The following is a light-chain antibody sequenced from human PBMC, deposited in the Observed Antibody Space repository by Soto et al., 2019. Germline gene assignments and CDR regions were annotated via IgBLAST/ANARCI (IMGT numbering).Light chain of an antibody. J-gene: IGKJ3*01. CDR2: SAC. CDR1: QAISSNC. V-gene: IGKV3-20*01. Sequence: EIVLTQSPCTLSWSPGERATLSCRASQAISSNCLFWYQGKSGRAPRVLIHSACIRATDIPNRFSGGGSGKDFSLTISRLQREDFAVYYCQQCGSPPFTFGPGTKVDIK. CDR3: QQCGSPPFT.